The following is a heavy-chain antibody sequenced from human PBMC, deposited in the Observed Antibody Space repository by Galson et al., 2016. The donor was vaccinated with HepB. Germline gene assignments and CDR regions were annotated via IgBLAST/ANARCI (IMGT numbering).Heavy chain of an antibody. CDR1: GFIFRSYW. V-gene: IGHV3-7*01. Sequence: SLRLSCAASGFIFRSYWMSWVRQAPGKGLEWVANINQDGSEKYYVDSVKGRFTISRDNAKNSLYLQMNSLRAEDTAVYYCARAYSRLRRWRLLYYFDYWGQGTLVTVSS. CDR3: ARAYSRLRRWRLLYYFDY. D-gene: IGHD2/OR15-2a*01. CDR2: INQDGSEK. J-gene: IGHJ4*02.